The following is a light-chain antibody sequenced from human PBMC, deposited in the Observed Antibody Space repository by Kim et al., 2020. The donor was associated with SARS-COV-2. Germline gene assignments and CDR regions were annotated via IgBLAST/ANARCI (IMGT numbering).Light chain of an antibody. CDR3: QSADSSDTFWV. CDR1: ALPKQY. V-gene: IGLV3-25*03. CDR2: KDT. J-gene: IGLJ3*02. Sequence: PGQTARITCSGDALPKQYAYWFQQKPGQAPVLVIYKDTERPSGIPERFSGSTSGTTVTLTISGVQVEDEADYYCQSADSSDTFWVFGGGTQLTVL.